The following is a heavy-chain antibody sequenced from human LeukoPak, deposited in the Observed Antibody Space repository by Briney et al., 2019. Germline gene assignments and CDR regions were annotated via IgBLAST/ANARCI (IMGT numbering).Heavy chain of an antibody. CDR3: ASGTPTYCSGGSCSTGGVDY. CDR2: INPNSGGT. J-gene: IGHJ4*02. V-gene: IGHV1-2*02. Sequence: ASVKVSCKASGYTFTGYYMHWVRQAPGQGLEWMGWINPNSGGTNYAQKFQGRVTMTRDTSISTAYMELSRLRSDDTAVYYCASGTPTYCSGGSCSTGGVDYWGQGTLVTVSS. D-gene: IGHD2-15*01. CDR1: GYTFTGYY.